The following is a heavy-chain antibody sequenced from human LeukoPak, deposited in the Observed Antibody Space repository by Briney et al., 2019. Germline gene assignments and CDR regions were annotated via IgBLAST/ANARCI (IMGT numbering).Heavy chain of an antibody. J-gene: IGHJ4*02. Sequence: GGSLRLSCAASGFTVSTNYMSWVRQAPGKGLEWLSYISSSSSYTNYADSVKGRFTISRDNAKNSLYLQMNSLRAEDTAVYYCARGISLYYFDYWGQGTLVTVSS. CDR3: ARGISLYYFDY. CDR2: ISSSSSYT. CDR1: GFTVSTNY. V-gene: IGHV3-11*05.